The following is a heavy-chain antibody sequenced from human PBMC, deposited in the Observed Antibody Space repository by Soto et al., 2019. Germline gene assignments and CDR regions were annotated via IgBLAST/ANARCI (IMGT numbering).Heavy chain of an antibody. CDR3: AKRGYDYSYGPFDY. D-gene: IGHD5-18*01. CDR2: ISYDGSNK. Sequence: QVQLVESGGGVVQPGRSLRLSCAASGFTFSSYGMHWVRQAPGKGLEWVAVISYDGSNKYYADSVKGRFTISRDNSKNTLYMQMNSLRAEDTAVYYWAKRGYDYSYGPFDYWGQGTLVTVSS. V-gene: IGHV3-30*18. CDR1: GFTFSSYG. J-gene: IGHJ4*02.